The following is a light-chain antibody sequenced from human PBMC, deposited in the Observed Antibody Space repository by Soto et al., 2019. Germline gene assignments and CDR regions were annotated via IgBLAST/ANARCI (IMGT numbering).Light chain of an antibody. V-gene: IGKV3-15*01. J-gene: IGKJ3*01. Sequence: EIVMTQSPATLSASAGERATLTCRASQSIKSSLAWYQQKPGQAPRLLIYDASTRATGIPATFSGSGSGTEFTLTISSLQSEDFAVYYCQQYNTFPFTFGHGTKVDIK. CDR2: DAS. CDR1: QSIKSS. CDR3: QQYNTFPFT.